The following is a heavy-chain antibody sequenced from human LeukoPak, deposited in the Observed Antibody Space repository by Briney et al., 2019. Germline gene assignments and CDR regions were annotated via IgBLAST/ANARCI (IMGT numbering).Heavy chain of an antibody. CDR2: ISYDGSNK. CDR1: GFTFSNFA. Sequence: PGRSLRLSCAASGFTFSNFAMHWVRQAPGKGLEWVAVISYDGSNKYYADSVKGRFTISRDNSKNTLYLQMNSLRAEDTAVYYCARDGGLEAALGFDYWGQGTLVTVSS. CDR3: ARDGGLEAALGFDY. V-gene: IGHV3-30*01. D-gene: IGHD6-13*01. J-gene: IGHJ4*02.